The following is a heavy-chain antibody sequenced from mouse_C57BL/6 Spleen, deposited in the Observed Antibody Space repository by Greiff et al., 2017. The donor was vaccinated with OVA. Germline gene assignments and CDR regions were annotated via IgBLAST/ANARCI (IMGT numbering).Heavy chain of an antibody. Sequence: VKLVESGPELVKPGASVKISCKASGYAFSSSWMNWVKQRPGKGLEWIGRIYPGDGDTNYNGKFKGKATLTADKSSSTAYMQLSSLTSEDSAVYFCARYPYGSSYPYYFDYWGQGTTLTVSS. CDR3: ARYPYGSSYPYYFDY. CDR2: IYPGDGDT. J-gene: IGHJ2*01. V-gene: IGHV1-82*01. D-gene: IGHD1-1*01. CDR1: GYAFSSSW.